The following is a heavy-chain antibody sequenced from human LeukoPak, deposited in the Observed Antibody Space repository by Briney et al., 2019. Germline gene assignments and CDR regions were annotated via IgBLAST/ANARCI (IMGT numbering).Heavy chain of an antibody. D-gene: IGHD5-12*01. V-gene: IGHV4-59*08. Sequence: SETLSLTCTVSGGSISSYYWTWIRQPPGKGLESIGYIHYSGSTNYNPSLKSRVTISLDTSRNQFSLKLSSVTAADTAVYYCVRLRSGYDSKLGYYYYGLDVWGQGTTVTVSS. J-gene: IGHJ6*02. CDR3: VRLRSGYDSKLGYYYYGLDV. CDR1: GGSISSYY. CDR2: IHYSGST.